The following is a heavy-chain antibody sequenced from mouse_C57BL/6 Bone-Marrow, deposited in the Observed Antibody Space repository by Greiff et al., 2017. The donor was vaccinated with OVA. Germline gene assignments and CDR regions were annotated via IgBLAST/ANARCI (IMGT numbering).Heavy chain of an antibody. CDR1: GFNIKDDY. CDR2: IDPENGDT. CDR3: NKGVSLDY. V-gene: IGHV14-4*01. J-gene: IGHJ2*01. Sequence: VQLQQSGAELVRPGASVKLSCTASGFNIKDDYMHWVKQRPEQGLEWIGWIDPENGDTEYASKFQGKATITADTSSNTAYLQLSSLTSEDTAVYYCNKGVSLDYWGQGTTLTVSS.